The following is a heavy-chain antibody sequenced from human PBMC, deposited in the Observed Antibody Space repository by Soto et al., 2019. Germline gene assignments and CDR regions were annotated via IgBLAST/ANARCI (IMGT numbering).Heavy chain of an antibody. V-gene: IGHV5-51*01. CDR3: ARGNVANYFEP. J-gene: IGHJ5*02. CDR2: IYPSDSTV. Sequence: GESLKISCKGSGYSFANYWIVWVRQMPGKGLEWMGIIYPSDSTVKYSPSVQGQVTMSVDKSISTAYLQWSSLKASDAAVYYCARGNVANYFEPWGQGTLVTVSS. D-gene: IGHD1-7*01. CDR1: GYSFANYW.